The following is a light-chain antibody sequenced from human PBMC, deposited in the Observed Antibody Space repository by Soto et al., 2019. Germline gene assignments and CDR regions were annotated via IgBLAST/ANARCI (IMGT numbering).Light chain of an antibody. CDR3: SSYTTSSTWV. Sequence: QSALTQPASVSGSPGQSITISCTGTSSDVGGYNYVSWYQQHPGKAPKLMIYGVSNRPSGVSNRFSGSKSGNTASLTISGLQGEDEGDYYGSSYTTSSTWVFGGGTKRTV. CDR2: GVS. CDR1: SSDVGGYNY. V-gene: IGLV2-14*01. J-gene: IGLJ3*02.